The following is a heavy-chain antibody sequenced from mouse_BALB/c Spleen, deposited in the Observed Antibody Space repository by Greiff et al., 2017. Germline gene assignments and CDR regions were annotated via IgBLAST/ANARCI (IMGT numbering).Heavy chain of an antibody. Sequence: DVHLVESGPSLVKPSQTLSLTCSVTGDSITSGYWNWIRKFPGNKLEYMGYISYSGSTYYNPSLKSRISITRDTSKNQYYLQLNSVTTEDTATYYCARPYDYDGGFAYWGQGTLVTVSA. J-gene: IGHJ3*01. D-gene: IGHD2-4*01. CDR3: ARPYDYDGGFAY. CDR2: ISYSGST. CDR1: GDSITSGY. V-gene: IGHV3-8*02.